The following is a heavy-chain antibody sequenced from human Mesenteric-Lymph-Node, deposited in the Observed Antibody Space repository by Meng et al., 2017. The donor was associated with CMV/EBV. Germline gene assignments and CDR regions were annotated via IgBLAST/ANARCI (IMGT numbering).Heavy chain of an antibody. CDR3: ARNAGISSGYDYFDY. J-gene: IGHJ4*02. CDR1: GFAFRSYA. D-gene: IGHD5-12*01. CDR2: ISGSGGST. V-gene: IGHV3-23*01. Sequence: GFAFRSYAMRWVRQAPGKGLGWVSVISGSGGSTNYADSVKGRFTISRDKSKNTLYLQMDSLRAGDTAVYYCARNAGISSGYDYFDYWGQGTLVTVSS.